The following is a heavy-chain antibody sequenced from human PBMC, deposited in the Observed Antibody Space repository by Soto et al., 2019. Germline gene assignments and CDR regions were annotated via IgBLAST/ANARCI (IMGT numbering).Heavy chain of an antibody. Sequence: LRLSCATSGFTFSSYPIHWVRQAPGKGPVWVSRITEDGSGTTYADSVKGRFTVTRDNAKNTMYLQMSGLGAEDTAVYHCVRGTNGWRGMDYWGQGTLLTVSS. J-gene: IGHJ4*02. V-gene: IGHV3-74*01. CDR1: GFTFSSYP. CDR3: VRGTNGWRGMDY. D-gene: IGHD2-8*01. CDR2: ITEDGSGT.